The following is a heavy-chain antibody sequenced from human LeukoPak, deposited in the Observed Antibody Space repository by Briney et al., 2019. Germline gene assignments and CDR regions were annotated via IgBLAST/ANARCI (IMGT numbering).Heavy chain of an antibody. Sequence: GGSLRLSCAASGFTFTVYAMVWVRQAPGKGLEWVSVISGSGGTSYYADSVKGRFTISRDNSKNTLDLQMNSLRAEDTAVYYCARGRGCSSTTCYPDYWGQGTLVTVSS. D-gene: IGHD2-2*01. CDR1: GFTFTVYA. J-gene: IGHJ4*02. CDR3: ARGRGCSSTTCYPDY. CDR2: ISGSGGTS. V-gene: IGHV3-23*01.